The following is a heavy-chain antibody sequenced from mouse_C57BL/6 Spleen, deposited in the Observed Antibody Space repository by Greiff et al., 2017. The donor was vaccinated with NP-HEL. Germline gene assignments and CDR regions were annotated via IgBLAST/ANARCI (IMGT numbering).Heavy chain of an antibody. CDR3: ARTGSNSVRFAY. V-gene: IGHV1-69*01. CDR1: GYTFTSYW. J-gene: IGHJ3*01. D-gene: IGHD2-5*01. Sequence: QVQLQQPGAELVMPGASVKLSCKASGYTFTSYWMHWVKQRPGQGLEWIGEIDPSDSYTNYNQKVKGKSTLTVDKSSSTAYMQLSSLTSEDSAVYYCARTGSNSVRFAYWGQGTLVTVSA. CDR2: IDPSDSYT.